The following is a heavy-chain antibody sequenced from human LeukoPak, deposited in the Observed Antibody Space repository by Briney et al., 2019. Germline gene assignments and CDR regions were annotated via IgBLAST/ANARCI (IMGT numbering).Heavy chain of an antibody. J-gene: IGHJ4*02. CDR1: GFTFSSYG. Sequence: PGGSLRLSCAASGFTFSSYGMHWVRQAPGRGLEWVAVLWSDGSNKYYADSVKGRFTISRDNSKNTLYLQMNSLSAEDTAVYYCAKRGEGIYYFDYWGQGTLVTVSS. CDR3: AKRGEGIYYFDY. CDR2: LWSDGSNK. V-gene: IGHV3-30*02. D-gene: IGHD3-10*01.